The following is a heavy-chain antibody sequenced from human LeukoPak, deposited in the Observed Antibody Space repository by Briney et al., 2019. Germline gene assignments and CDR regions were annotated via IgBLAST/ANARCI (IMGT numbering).Heavy chain of an antibody. CDR2: ISSSSSYI. CDR3: AKEIWPTVTTPGHTHFDY. V-gene: IGHV3-21*01. D-gene: IGHD4-17*01. Sequence: GGSLSLSSAASGFTFCTYWRSWVGQAPGKGLEWLSSISSSSSYIYYADSVKGRFTISRDNAKNSLYLQMNSLRAEDTAVYYCAKEIWPTVTTPGHTHFDYWGQGTLVTVSS. CDR1: GFTFCTYW. J-gene: IGHJ4*02.